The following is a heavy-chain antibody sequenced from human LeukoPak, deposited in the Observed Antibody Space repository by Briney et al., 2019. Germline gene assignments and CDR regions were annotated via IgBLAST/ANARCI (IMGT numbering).Heavy chain of an antibody. CDR3: ARLADNWKAPNYYYYYMDV. CDR1: GFIFTTNW. D-gene: IGHD1-1*01. V-gene: IGHV5-51*01. CDR2: IYPGDSDT. J-gene: IGHJ6*03. Sequence: GESLKISCRSSGFIFTTNWIGWVRQMPGKGLEWMGIIYPGDSDTRYSPSFQGQVTISADKSISTSYLQWSSLKASDTAMYYCARLADNWKAPNYYYYYMDVWGKGTTVTVSS.